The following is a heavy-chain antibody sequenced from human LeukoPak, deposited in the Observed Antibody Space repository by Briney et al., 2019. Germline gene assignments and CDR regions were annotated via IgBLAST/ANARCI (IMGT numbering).Heavy chain of an antibody. Sequence: SQTLSLTCTVSGGSISSGGYYWSWIRQHPGKGLEWIGYIYYSGSTYYNPSLKSRVTISVDTSKNQFSLKLSSVTAADTAVYYCASYGDYDKKDAFDIWGQGTMVTVSS. CDR1: GGSISSGGYY. V-gene: IGHV4-31*03. CDR3: ASYGDYDKKDAFDI. D-gene: IGHD4-17*01. J-gene: IGHJ3*02. CDR2: IYYSGST.